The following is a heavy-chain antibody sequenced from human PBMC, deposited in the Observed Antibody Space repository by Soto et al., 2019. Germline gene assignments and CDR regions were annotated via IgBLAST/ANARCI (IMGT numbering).Heavy chain of an antibody. CDR3: ARGGAPVLLWFGEAAIDGMGV. CDR2: ISAYNGNT. D-gene: IGHD3-10*01. Sequence: ASVKVSCKASGYTFTSYGISWVRQAPGQGLEWMGWISAYNGNTNYAQKLQGRVTMTTDTSTSTAYMELRSLRSDDTAVYYCARGGAPVLLWFGEAAIDGMGVWGQGTTVTVSS. CDR1: GYTFTSYG. V-gene: IGHV1-18*01. J-gene: IGHJ6*02.